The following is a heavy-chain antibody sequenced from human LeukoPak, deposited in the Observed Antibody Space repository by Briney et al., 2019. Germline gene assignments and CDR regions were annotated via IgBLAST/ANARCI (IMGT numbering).Heavy chain of an antibody. V-gene: IGHV1-18*01. CDR1: GYTFNSYG. CDR3: SRDLMYYYASGSYSDTFDI. J-gene: IGHJ3*02. Sequence: GASVKVSCKASGYTFNSYGISWVRQAPGQGLEWMGWVSAYNGDTNYAQNLQGRVTMTTDTSTSTAYMELRSLRSDDTAVYYCSRDLMYYYASGSYSDTFDIWGQGTMVTVSP. CDR2: VSAYNGDT. D-gene: IGHD3-22*01.